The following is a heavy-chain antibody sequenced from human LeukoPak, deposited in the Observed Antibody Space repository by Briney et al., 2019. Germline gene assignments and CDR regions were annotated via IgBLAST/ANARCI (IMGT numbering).Heavy chain of an antibody. D-gene: IGHD5-24*01. CDR1: GASIRRYY. CDR3: ARHGPRRDGYNYDY. V-gene: IGHV4-59*08. J-gene: IGHJ4*02. CDR2: IYYTGSTNY. Sequence: SETLSLTCTVSGASIRRYYWSWIRQPPGKGLECIGYIYYTGSTNYNYNPSLKSRVTISVDTSKNQCSLKLSSVTAADTAVYYCARHGPRRDGYNYDYWGPGTLVTVSS.